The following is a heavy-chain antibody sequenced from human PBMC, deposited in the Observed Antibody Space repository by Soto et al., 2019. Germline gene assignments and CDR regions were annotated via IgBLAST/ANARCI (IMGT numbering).Heavy chain of an antibody. CDR1: GFTFSSYW. CDR3: AREFVYDSPLGTGYVYYYYGMDV. Sequence: GGSLRLSCAASGFTFSSYWMHWVRQAPGKGLVWVSRINSDGSSTSYADSVKGRFTISRDNAKSTLYLQMNSLRAEDTAVYYCAREFVYDSPLGTGYVYYYYGMDVWGQGTTVTVS. D-gene: IGHD3-22*01. V-gene: IGHV3-74*01. J-gene: IGHJ6*02. CDR2: INSDGSST.